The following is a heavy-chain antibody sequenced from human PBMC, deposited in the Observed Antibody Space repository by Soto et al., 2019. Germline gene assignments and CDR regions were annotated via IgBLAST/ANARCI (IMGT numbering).Heavy chain of an antibody. D-gene: IGHD6-19*01. J-gene: IGHJ5*02. Sequence: QVQLVQSGAEVKKPGASVKVSCTASGYTFTSYGISWVRQAPGHGLEWMGWINSYNGNTKYAQELQGRVTMTTDTSTSKAYMELRSLRSNDTAVYYCAREPVAGIWLDPWGQGTLVTVSS. V-gene: IGHV1-18*01. CDR1: GYTFTSYG. CDR2: INSYNGNT. CDR3: AREPVAGIWLDP.